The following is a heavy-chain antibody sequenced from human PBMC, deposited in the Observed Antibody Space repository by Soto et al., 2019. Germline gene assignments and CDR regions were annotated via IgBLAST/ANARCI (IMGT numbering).Heavy chain of an antibody. V-gene: IGHV1-3*01. CDR3: ARDRVVIKRWFDP. CDR2: INAGNGNT. J-gene: IGHJ5*02. Sequence: QVHLVQSGAEVKKPGASVKVSCKASGYTFTSYAMHWVRQAPGQRLEWMGWINAGNGNTKYSQKFQGRVTITRDTSASTAYMELSSLRSEDTAVYYCARDRVVIKRWFDPWGQGTLVTVSS. D-gene: IGHD3-3*01. CDR1: GYTFTSYA.